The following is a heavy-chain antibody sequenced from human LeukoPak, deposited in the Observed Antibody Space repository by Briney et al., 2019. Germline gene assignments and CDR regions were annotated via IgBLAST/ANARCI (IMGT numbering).Heavy chain of an antibody. CDR2: ISYDGSNK. D-gene: IGHD3-10*01. V-gene: IGHV3-30*18. Sequence: GGSLNFSCAASGFTFITNGMNWFGKAPGKGLEGVAVISYDGSNKYYADSVKGRFTISRDNSKNTLYLQMNSLRAEDTAVYYCAKRHGSGSYYNGENYYYYGMDVWGKGTTVTVSS. CDR1: GFTFITNG. CDR3: AKRHGSGSYYNGENYYYYGMDV. J-gene: IGHJ6*04.